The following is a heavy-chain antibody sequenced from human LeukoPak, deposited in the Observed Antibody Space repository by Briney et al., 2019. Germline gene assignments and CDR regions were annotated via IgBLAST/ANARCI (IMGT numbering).Heavy chain of an antibody. V-gene: IGHV4-39*01. CDR2: IYYSGST. D-gene: IGHD1-26*01. J-gene: IGHJ4*02. CDR1: GGSISSSNYY. Sequence: KPSETLSLTCTVSGGSISSSNYYWGWIRQPPGKGLEWIGSIYYSGSTYYNPSLKSRVTISVDTSKNQFSLKLSSVTAADTAVYYCARQGSYYGRDYWGQGTLVTVSS. CDR3: ARQGSYYGRDY.